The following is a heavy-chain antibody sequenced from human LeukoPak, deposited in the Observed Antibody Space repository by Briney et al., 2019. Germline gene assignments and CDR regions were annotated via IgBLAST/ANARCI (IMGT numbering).Heavy chain of an antibody. Sequence: GGSLRLSCAASGFTFSSYGMHWVRQAPGKGLEWVAFIRYDGSNKYYADSVKGRFTTSRDNSKNTLYLQMNSLRAEDTAVYYCAKSVSGDPDAFDIWGQGTMVTVSS. D-gene: IGHD3-10*01. J-gene: IGHJ3*02. CDR2: IRYDGSNK. V-gene: IGHV3-30*02. CDR3: AKSVSGDPDAFDI. CDR1: GFTFSSYG.